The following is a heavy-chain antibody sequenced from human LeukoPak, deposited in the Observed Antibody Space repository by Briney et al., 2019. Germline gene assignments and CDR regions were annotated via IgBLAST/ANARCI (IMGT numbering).Heavy chain of an antibody. Sequence: PGGSLRLSCAASGFTFSSYAMHWVRQAPGKGLEWVAIIWYDGSNKNYADSVKGRFTISRDNSKNTLHLQMTSLRADDTAVYYCARGNCGGDCYQGYWGQGTLVTVSS. V-gene: IGHV3-33*01. CDR2: IWYDGSNK. D-gene: IGHD2-21*02. CDR1: GFTFSSYA. J-gene: IGHJ4*02. CDR3: ARGNCGGDCYQGY.